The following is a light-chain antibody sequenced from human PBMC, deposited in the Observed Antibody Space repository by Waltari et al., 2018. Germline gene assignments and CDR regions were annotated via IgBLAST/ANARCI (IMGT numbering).Light chain of an antibody. J-gene: IGKJ4*01. Sequence: DIQMTQSPSSLSASVGDRVTVTCRASQTISNYLNWYQQRPGKAPKLLVYGASSLQSGVPSRFSGRGSRTDFTLTISSLQPEDFATYYCQQSYSAPLTFGGGTKVEIE. CDR1: QTISNY. CDR2: GAS. CDR3: QQSYSAPLT. V-gene: IGKV1-39*01.